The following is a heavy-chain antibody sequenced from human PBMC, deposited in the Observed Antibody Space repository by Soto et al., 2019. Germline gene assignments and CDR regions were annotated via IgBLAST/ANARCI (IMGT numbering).Heavy chain of an antibody. CDR2: ISASGGIT. CDR1: GFTFSNYA. V-gene: IGHV3-23*01. J-gene: IGHJ4*02. Sequence: PGGSLRLSCAASGFTFSNYAMSWVRQAPGKGLEWVSQISASGGITYYADSVKGRFTISRDNSENTLYLQMNSLSAYDTAIYYCAKDDSYGAQIHWGQGTLVTVSS. CDR3: AKDDSYGAQIH. D-gene: IGHD2-21*02.